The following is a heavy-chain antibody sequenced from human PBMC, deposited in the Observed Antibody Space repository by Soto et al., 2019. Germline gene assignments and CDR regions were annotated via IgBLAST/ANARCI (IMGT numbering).Heavy chain of an antibody. CDR2: INPNSGGT. J-gene: IGHJ5*02. CDR1: GYTFTGYY. CDR3: ASDHCITGTPAGDNGFDP. V-gene: IGHV1-2*02. Sequence: QVQLVQSGAEVKKPGASVKVSCKASGYTFTGYYMHWVRQAPGQGLEWMGWINPNSGGTNYAQKYQGRVTMTRDTSISKAYMELSRLRFDDTAVYYCASDHCITGTPAGDNGFDPWGQGNLVTVSS. D-gene: IGHD1-7*01.